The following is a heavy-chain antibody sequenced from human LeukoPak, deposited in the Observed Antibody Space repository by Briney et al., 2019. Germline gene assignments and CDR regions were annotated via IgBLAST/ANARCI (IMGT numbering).Heavy chain of an antibody. V-gene: IGHV1-46*01. CDR2: INPSGGST. CDR3: ARDLGGYSSSSTNWFDP. J-gene: IGHJ5*02. D-gene: IGHD6-13*01. Sequence: ASVKVSCKASGYTFTSYYMHWVRQAPGRGLEWMGIINPSGGSTSYAQKFQGRVTMTRDTSTSTVYMELSSLRSEDTAVYYCARDLGGYSSSSTNWFDPWGQGTLVTVSS. CDR1: GYTFTSYY.